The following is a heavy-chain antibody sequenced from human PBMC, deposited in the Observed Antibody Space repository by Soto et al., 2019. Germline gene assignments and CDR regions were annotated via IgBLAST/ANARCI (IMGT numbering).Heavy chain of an antibody. CDR2: IHYSGST. V-gene: IGHV4-31*01. J-gene: IGHJ6*02. D-gene: IGHD3-3*01. CDR3: ARGSSITVLGVVRLPGMDV. CDR1: GGSISSGGYY. Sequence: QVQLQESGPGLVKPSQTLSLTCTVSGGSISSGGYYWSWIRQHPGKGLEWIGYIHYSGSTYYNPSLKSPVTISVDTSKNQFSLKLSSVTAADTAVYYCARGSSITVLGVVRLPGMDVWGQGTTVTVSS.